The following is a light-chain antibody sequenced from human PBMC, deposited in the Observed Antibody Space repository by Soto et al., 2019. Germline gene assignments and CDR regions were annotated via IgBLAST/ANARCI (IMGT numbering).Light chain of an antibody. Sequence: EIVLTQSPASLSLSPGERATLSFRASQRVSSTYLAWYQQKPCQAPRLLIYSASSRAAGIPDAFSGSGSGADFTLTISRVEPEDPAVYYCQYYDASQGITFGQGTRLEIK. CDR2: SAS. CDR3: QYYDASQGIT. V-gene: IGKV3-20*01. J-gene: IGKJ5*01. CDR1: QRVSSTY.